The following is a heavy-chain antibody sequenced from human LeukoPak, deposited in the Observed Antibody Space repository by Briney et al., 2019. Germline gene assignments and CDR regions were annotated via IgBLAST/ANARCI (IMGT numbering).Heavy chain of an antibody. J-gene: IGHJ4*02. CDR2: IIPIFGTA. Sequence: ASVKVSCKASGGTFSSYAISWVRQAPGQGLEWMGGIIPIFGTANYAQKFQGRVTITADESTSTAYMELSSLRAEDTAVYYCARDVYNWNLFDYWGQGTLVTVSS. CDR1: GGTFSSYA. CDR3: ARDVYNWNLFDY. D-gene: IGHD1-20*01. V-gene: IGHV1-69*13.